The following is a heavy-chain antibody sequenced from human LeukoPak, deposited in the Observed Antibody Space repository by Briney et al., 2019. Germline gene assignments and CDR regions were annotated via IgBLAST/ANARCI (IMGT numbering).Heavy chain of an antibody. CDR1: GHTFYFCA. V-gene: IGHV3-23*01. J-gene: IGHJ4*02. D-gene: IGHD6-19*01. CDR3: AKEYSSGWYYSDS. Sequence: PGGSLRLSCAACGHTFYFCAIIWARQAPGKGLEWVSSISGGAGSTNYADSVKGRVSISRDNSKNTLYLQLNSLRVEDTAVYFCAKEYSSGWYYSDSWGQGNLVTVSP. CDR2: ISGGAGST.